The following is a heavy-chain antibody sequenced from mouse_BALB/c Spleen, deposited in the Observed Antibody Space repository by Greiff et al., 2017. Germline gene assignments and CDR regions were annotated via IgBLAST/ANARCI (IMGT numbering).Heavy chain of an antibody. CDR2: ISYSGST. CDR3: ARYMATAGHYYFDY. Sequence: EVHLVESGPSLVKPSQTLSLTCSVTGDSITSGYWNWIRKFPGNKLEYMGYISYSGSTYYNPSLKSRISITRDTSKNQYYLQLNSVTTEDTATYYCARYMATAGHYYFDYWGQGTTLTVSS. J-gene: IGHJ2*01. D-gene: IGHD1-2*01. CDR1: GDSITSGY. V-gene: IGHV3-8*02.